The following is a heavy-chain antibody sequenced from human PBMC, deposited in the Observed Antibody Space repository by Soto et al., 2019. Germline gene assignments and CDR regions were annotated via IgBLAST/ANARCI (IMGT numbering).Heavy chain of an antibody. Sequence: GGSLRLSCAASGFTFSSYAIHWGRPAPGKGLEWVAVISYDGSNKYYADSVKGRFTISRDNSKNTLYLQMNSLRAEDTAVYYCARGRYPRNTFVGVVHPAGYWGQGTLVTVSS. J-gene: IGHJ4*02. D-gene: IGHD3-3*01. CDR1: GFTFSSYA. CDR3: ARGRYPRNTFVGVVHPAGY. CDR2: ISYDGSNK. V-gene: IGHV3-30-3*01.